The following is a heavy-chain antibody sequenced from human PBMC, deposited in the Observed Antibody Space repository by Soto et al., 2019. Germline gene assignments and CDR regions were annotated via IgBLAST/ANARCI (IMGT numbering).Heavy chain of an antibody. CDR1: GGSISSSNW. CDR2: IYHSGST. Sequence: QVQLQESGPGLVKPSGTLSLTCAVSGGSISSSNWWSWVRQPPGKGLEWIGEIYHSGSTNYNPSLKSRVTISLDKSKNQFSLKVSSVTAADTAVYYCARVSGSYYYGMDVWGQGTTVTVYS. CDR3: ARVSGSYYYGMDV. J-gene: IGHJ6*02. D-gene: IGHD1-26*01. V-gene: IGHV4-4*02.